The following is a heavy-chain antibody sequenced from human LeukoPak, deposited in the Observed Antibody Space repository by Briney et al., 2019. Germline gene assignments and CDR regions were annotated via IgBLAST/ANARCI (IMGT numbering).Heavy chain of an antibody. CDR3: AKAITWIPLSDAFDI. Sequence: GGSLRLSCAASGFTFSSYWMHWVRQAPGKGLVWVSRINSDGSSTSYADSVKGRFTISRDNSKDTLYLQMNSLRAEDTAVYYCAKAITWIPLSDAFDIWGQGTMVTVSS. D-gene: IGHD5-18*01. V-gene: IGHV3-74*01. J-gene: IGHJ3*02. CDR2: INSDGSST. CDR1: GFTFSSYW.